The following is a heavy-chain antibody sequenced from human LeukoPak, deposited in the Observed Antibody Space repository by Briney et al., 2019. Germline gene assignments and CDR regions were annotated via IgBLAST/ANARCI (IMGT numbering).Heavy chain of an antibody. CDR1: GGTFSSYA. CDR3: ARAGYYDFWSGYHYYYYMDV. CDR2: IIPIFGTA. D-gene: IGHD3-3*01. J-gene: IGHJ6*03. Sequence: ASVKVSCKASGGTFSSYAISWVRQAPGQGLEWMGVIIPIFGTANYAQKFQGRVTITADESTSTAYMELSSLRSEDTAVYYCARAGYYDFWSGYHYYYYMDVWGKGTTVTVSS. V-gene: IGHV1-69*13.